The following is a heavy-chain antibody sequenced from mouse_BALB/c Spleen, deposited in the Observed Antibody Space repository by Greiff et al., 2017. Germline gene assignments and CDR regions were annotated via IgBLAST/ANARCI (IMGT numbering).Heavy chain of an antibody. V-gene: IGHV5-17*02. CDR3: AREKPGGYFDV. Sequence: EVHLVESGGGLVQPGGSRKLSCAASGFTFSSFGMHWVRQAPEKGLEWVAYISSGSSTIYYADTVKGRFTISRDNPKNTLFLQMTSLRSEDTAMYYCAREKPGGYFDVWGAGTTVTVSS. CDR1: GFTFSSFG. J-gene: IGHJ1*01. CDR2: ISSGSSTI.